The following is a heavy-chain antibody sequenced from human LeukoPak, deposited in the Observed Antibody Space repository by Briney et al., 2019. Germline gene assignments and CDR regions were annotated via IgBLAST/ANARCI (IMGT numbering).Heavy chain of an antibody. CDR3: ARSTYYYDSSGYYGIGY. J-gene: IGHJ4*02. CDR2: INPNSGGT. Sequence: ASVKVSCKASGYTFTGYYMHWVRQAPGQGREWMGWINPNSGGTNYAQKFQGRVTMTRDTSISTAYMELSRLRSDDTAVYYCARSTYYYDSSGYYGIGYWGQGTLVTVSS. CDR1: GYTFTGYY. D-gene: IGHD3-22*01. V-gene: IGHV1-2*02.